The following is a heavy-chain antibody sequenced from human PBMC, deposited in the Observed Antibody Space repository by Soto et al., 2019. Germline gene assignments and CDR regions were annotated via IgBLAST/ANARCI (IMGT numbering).Heavy chain of an antibody. CDR3: ARGGMDSYAPKKFDY. CDR2: INHSEIT. CDR1: GGSFSGYY. V-gene: IGHV4-34*01. Sequence: SETLSLTCAVYGGSFSGYYWSWIRQPPGKGLEWIGEINHSEITDYNPSLKSRITISVDTSKNQFSLKLSSMTAADTAVYYCARGGMDSYAPKKFDYWGQGTLVTV. D-gene: IGHD5-18*01. J-gene: IGHJ4*02.